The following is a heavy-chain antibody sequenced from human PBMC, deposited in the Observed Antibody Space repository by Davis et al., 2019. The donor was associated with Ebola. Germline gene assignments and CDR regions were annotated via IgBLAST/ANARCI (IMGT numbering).Heavy chain of an antibody. CDR2: VSGSGGST. D-gene: IGHD6-13*01. V-gene: IGHV3-23*01. Sequence: PGGSLRLSCAASGFTFSNYVMTWVRQAPGKGLEWVSTVSGSGGSTYYADSVKGRFTISRDNSKNTLYLQMSSLRADDTAFYYCVGDYSSLYWGQGTLVTVSS. CDR1: GFTFSNYV. J-gene: IGHJ4*02. CDR3: VGDYSSLY.